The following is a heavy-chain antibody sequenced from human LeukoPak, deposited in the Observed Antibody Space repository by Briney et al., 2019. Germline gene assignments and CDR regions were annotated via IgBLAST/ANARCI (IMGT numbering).Heavy chain of an antibody. CDR1: GGSISGSSYY. D-gene: IGHD5-24*01. Sequence: SETLSLTCTVSGGSISGSSYYWGWIRQPPGKGLEWIGSIYYSGSTYYNPSLKSRVTISVDTSKNQFSLKLSSVTAADTAVYYCARLELDGYNWYYWGQGTLVTVSS. V-gene: IGHV4-39*01. CDR2: IYYSGST. J-gene: IGHJ4*02. CDR3: ARLELDGYNWYY.